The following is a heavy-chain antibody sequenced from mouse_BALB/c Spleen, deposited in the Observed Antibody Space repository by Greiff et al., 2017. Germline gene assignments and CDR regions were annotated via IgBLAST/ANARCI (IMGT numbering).Heavy chain of an antibody. D-gene: IGHD2-1*01. CDR3: ARDRNGDGNYDAMDY. Sequence: VKLVESGPGLVAPSQSLSITCTVSGFSFTSYGVHWVRQPPGKGLEWLGVIWTDGSTNYNSALMSRLSISKDNSKSQVFLKMNSLQTDDTAMYYCARDRNGDGNYDAMDYWGQGTSVTVSS. J-gene: IGHJ4*01. CDR1: GFSFTSYG. V-gene: IGHV2-9*02. CDR2: IWTDGST.